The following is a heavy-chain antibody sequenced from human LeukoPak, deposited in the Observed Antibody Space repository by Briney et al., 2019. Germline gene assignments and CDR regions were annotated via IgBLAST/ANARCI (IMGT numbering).Heavy chain of an antibody. CDR2: ISSSGGVT. CDR1: GFTLSSYA. CDR3: ANIVLIRPFDY. D-gene: IGHD2-8*01. J-gene: IGHJ4*02. Sequence: AGGSLRLSCAASGFTLSSYAMNWVRQAPGKGLEWVSAISSSGGVTYYADSVKGRFTISRDNSKNTLYLQMNSLRAEDTAVYYCANIVLIRPFDYWGQGTLVTVSS. V-gene: IGHV3-23*01.